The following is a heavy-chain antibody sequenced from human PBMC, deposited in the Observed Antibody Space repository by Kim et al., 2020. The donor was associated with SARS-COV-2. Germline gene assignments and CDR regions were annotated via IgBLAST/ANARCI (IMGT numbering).Heavy chain of an antibody. Sequence: GGSLRLSCAASGFTFSSYGMHWVRQAPGKGLEWVAVIWYDGSNKYYADSVKGRFTISRDNSKNTLYLQMNSLRAEDTAVYYCAKDLWDYDILTGYPKGYYFDYWGQGTLVTVSS. CDR2: IWYDGSNK. V-gene: IGHV3-33*06. CDR1: GFTFSSYG. J-gene: IGHJ4*02. D-gene: IGHD3-9*01. CDR3: AKDLWDYDILTGYPKGYYFDY.